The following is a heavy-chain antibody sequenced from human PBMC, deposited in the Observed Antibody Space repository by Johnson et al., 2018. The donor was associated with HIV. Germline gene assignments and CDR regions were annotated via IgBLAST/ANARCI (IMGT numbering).Heavy chain of an antibody. CDR2: ISYDGSNK. CDR3: AKGASGSQRRGAFDI. J-gene: IGHJ3*02. D-gene: IGHD1-26*01. V-gene: IGHV3-30*18. CDR1: GFTVSNNY. Sequence: QVQLVESGGTLIQPGGSLRLSCAASGFTVSNNYMSWVRQAPGKGLEWVAVISYDGSNKYYADSVKGRFIISRDNSKNTLYLQMNSLRAEDTAVYYCAKGASGSQRRGAFDIWGQGTMVTVSS.